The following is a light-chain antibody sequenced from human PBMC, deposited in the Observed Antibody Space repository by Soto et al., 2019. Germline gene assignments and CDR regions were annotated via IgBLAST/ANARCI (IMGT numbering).Light chain of an antibody. Sequence: QSALTQPASVSGSPGQSITISCTGTSSDVGGYNYVSWYQQHPGKAPKLMIYEVSNRPSGVSNRFSGSKSGNTASPTISGLQAEDEADYYCSSYTSSSTLVFGTGTKSPS. CDR3: SSYTSSSTLV. V-gene: IGLV2-14*01. CDR2: EVS. CDR1: SSDVGGYNY. J-gene: IGLJ1*01.